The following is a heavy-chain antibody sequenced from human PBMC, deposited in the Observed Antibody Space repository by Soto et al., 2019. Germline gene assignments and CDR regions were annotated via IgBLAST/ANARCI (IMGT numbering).Heavy chain of an antibody. CDR3: AKAGFWSGYYSLVDY. Sequence: PGGSLRLSCAASGFTFSSYAMHWVRQAPGKGLEWVSGISWNSGSIGYADSVKGRFTISRDNAKNSLYLQMNSLRAEDTALYYCAKAGFWSGYYSLVDYWGQGTQVTVSS. CDR1: GFTFSSYA. CDR2: ISWNSGSI. V-gene: IGHV3-9*01. J-gene: IGHJ4*02. D-gene: IGHD3-3*01.